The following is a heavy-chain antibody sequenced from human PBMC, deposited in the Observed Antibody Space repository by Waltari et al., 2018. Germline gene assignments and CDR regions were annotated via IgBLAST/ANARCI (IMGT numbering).Heavy chain of an antibody. CDR3: ARNGYYCIDF. CDR2: IHHTGNT. D-gene: IGHD3-22*01. CDR1: GGYISSHDW. J-gene: IGHJ4*02. Sequence: QVQLQESGPGLMEPSGTLSLTCAVSGGYISSHDWWSWVRQPPGKGLEWIAEIHHTGNTNYNPSLKSRVTISVDTSKNQFSLKLTSLTAADTTIYYCARNGYYCIDFWGQGTLVTVSS. V-gene: IGHV4-4*02.